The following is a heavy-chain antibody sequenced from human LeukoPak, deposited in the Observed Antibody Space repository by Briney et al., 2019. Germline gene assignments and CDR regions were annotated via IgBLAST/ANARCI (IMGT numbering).Heavy chain of an antibody. CDR1: GFTFSSYA. Sequence: SGGSLRLSCAASGFTFSSYAMSWVRQAPGKGLEWVSAISGSGGSTYYADSVKGRFTISRDNSKNTLYLQMNSLRAEDTAVYYCAKVYLYCSGGSCPFDYWGQGTLVTVSS. CDR2: ISGSGGST. V-gene: IGHV3-23*01. J-gene: IGHJ4*02. D-gene: IGHD2-15*01. CDR3: AKVYLYCSGGSCPFDY.